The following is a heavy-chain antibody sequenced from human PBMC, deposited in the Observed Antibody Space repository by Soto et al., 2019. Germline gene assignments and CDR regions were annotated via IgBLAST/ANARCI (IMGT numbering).Heavy chain of an antibody. Sequence: GGSLRLSCAASGYTFSSYWMHWVRQAPGKGLVWVSRVNGDGSSTSYADPVKGRFTVSRDNAKNTVHLQMDSLRAEDTAVYYCARVMANLPWYFDYWGQGTLVTVSS. D-gene: IGHD2-8*01. CDR2: VNGDGSST. J-gene: IGHJ4*02. CDR1: GYTFSSYW. CDR3: ARVMANLPWYFDY. V-gene: IGHV3-74*01.